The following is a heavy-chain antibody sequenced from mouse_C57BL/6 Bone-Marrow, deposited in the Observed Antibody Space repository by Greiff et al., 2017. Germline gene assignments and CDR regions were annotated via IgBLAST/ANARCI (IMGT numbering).Heavy chain of an antibody. J-gene: IGHJ4*01. Sequence: VQLQQSGAELVRPGASVKLSCTASGFNIKDDYMHWVKQRPEQGLEWIGWIDPENGDTEYASKFQGKATITADTSSNTAYLQLSSLTSEDTAVYYCTTGYCGLAMDYWGQGTSVTVSA. CDR2: IDPENGDT. CDR3: TTGYCGLAMDY. V-gene: IGHV14-4*01. D-gene: IGHD2-2*01. CDR1: GFNIKDDY.